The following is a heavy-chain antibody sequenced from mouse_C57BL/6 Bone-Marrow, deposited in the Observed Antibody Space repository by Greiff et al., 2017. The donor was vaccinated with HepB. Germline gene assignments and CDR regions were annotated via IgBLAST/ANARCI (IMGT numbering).Heavy chain of an antibody. CDR2: INPNNGGT. Sequence: EVQLQQSGPELVKPGASVKISCKASGYTFTDYYMNWVKQSHGKSLEWIGDINPNNGGTSYNQKFKGKATLTVDKSSSTAYMELRSLTSEDSAVYYCARGGRYDYGFAYWGQGTLVTVSA. V-gene: IGHV1-26*01. CDR1: GYTFTDYY. J-gene: IGHJ3*01. D-gene: IGHD2-4*01. CDR3: ARGGRYDYGFAY.